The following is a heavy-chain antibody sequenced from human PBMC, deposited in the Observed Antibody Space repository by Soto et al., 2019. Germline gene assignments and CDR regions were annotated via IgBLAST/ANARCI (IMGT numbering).Heavy chain of an antibody. CDR1: GFTFSSYA. D-gene: IGHD3-9*01. Sequence: GGSLRLSCAASGFTFSSYAMSWVRQAPGKGLEWVSAISGSGGSTYYADSVKGRFTISRDNSKNTPYLQMNSLRAEDTAVYYCAGGYYDILTGDFDYWGQGTLVTVSS. J-gene: IGHJ4*02. V-gene: IGHV3-23*01. CDR2: ISGSGGST. CDR3: AGGYYDILTGDFDY.